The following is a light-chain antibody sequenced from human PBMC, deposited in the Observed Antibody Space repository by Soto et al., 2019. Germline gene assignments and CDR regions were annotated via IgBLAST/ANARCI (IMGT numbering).Light chain of an antibody. J-gene: IGLJ2*01. V-gene: IGLV2-14*01. CDR3: SSYTTRSTLV. CDR2: DVT. CDR1: SSDVGAYDF. Sequence: QSALTQPASVSGSPGQSITISCTGTSSDVGAYDFVSWYQHYPGKAPKLVTFDVTHRPPGISDRFSGSKSANTASLTISGLHDEEEAFYYCSSYTTRSTLVFGGGTKLTVL.